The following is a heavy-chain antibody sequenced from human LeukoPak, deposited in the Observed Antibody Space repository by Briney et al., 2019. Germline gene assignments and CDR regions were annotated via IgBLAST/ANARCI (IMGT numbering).Heavy chain of an antibody. Sequence: GRSLRLSCAASGFTFSSYAMSWVRQAPGKGLEWVSAISGGGGSTYYADSVKGRFTISRDNSKNTLYLQMNSLRAEDTAVYYCAKDLVAGYCSSTSCKYYYYYYGMDVWGQGTTVTVSS. J-gene: IGHJ6*02. CDR1: GFTFSSYA. CDR2: ISGGGGST. D-gene: IGHD2-2*01. CDR3: AKDLVAGYCSSTSCKYYYYYYGMDV. V-gene: IGHV3-23*01.